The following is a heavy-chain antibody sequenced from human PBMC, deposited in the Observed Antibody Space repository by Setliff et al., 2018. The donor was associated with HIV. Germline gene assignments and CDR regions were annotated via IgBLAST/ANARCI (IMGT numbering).Heavy chain of an antibody. V-gene: IGHV4-4*07. CDR3: ARDRHYYGSGSYGP. D-gene: IGHD3-10*01. J-gene: IGHJ5*02. Sequence: SETLSLTCTISGGSFGVYRWSWIRQSAGRGLEWIGRIDSSGTTDYKPSLKSRVTMSIDKSNNQFSLYLTSVTAADTAIYYCARDRHYYGSGSYGPWGQGILVTVSS. CDR1: GGSFGVYR. CDR2: IDSSGTT.